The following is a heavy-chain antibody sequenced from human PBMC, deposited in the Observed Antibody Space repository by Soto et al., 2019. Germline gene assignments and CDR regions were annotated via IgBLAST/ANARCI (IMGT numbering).Heavy chain of an antibody. V-gene: IGHV1-69*13. CDR2: IIPIFGTA. J-gene: IGHJ3*02. Sequence: GSSEQGSNRGAGGSFSSYAISWVRQAPGQGLERMGGIIPIFGTANYAQKFQGRVTITADESTSTAYMELSSLRSEDTAVYYCASGVPYCSGGSCYVALNDAFDIWAKGQWSPSPQ. CDR3: ASGVPYCSGGSCYVALNDAFDI. CDR1: GGSFSSYA. D-gene: IGHD2-15*01.